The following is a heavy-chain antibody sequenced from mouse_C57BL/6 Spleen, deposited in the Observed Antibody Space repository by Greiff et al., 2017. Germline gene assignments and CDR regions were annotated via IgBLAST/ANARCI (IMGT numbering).Heavy chain of an antibody. CDR2: INPSNGGT. Sequence: QVQLQQPGTELVKPGASVKLSCKASGYTFTSYWMHWVKQRPGQGLEWIGNINPSNGGTSYNQKFKGKATLTVYKSSSPAYMELRSLTSEDSAVYYCARSGVAPFAYWGQGTLVTVSA. V-gene: IGHV1-53*01. D-gene: IGHD1-1*02. J-gene: IGHJ3*01. CDR1: GYTFTSYW. CDR3: ARSGVAPFAY.